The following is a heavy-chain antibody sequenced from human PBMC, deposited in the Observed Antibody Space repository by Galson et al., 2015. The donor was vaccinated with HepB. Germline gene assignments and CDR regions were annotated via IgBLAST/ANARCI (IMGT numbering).Heavy chain of an antibody. V-gene: IGHV3-23*01. J-gene: IGHJ4*02. Sequence: SLRLSCAASGFTLSSPAMIWARKAPGKGPEWVSAISGSGGSTYYADSVKGRFTISRNNSKNTLYLQMDSLRAEDTAVYYCAKDRSPPPYWGQGTLVTVSS. D-gene: IGHD3-16*02. CDR1: GFTLSSPA. CDR3: AKDRSPPPY. CDR2: ISGSGGST.